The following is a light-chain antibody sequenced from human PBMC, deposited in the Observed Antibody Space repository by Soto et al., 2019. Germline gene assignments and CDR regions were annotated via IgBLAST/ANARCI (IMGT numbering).Light chain of an antibody. CDR3: QQYGRSPITFGQAIT. Sequence: EIVMAQSPATLSVSPGERVTLSCSASQSINNKVAWYQQKPGQAPRLLIYGTSNRASGIPDRFSGSGSGTDFTLAISRVESEDFGFYYCQQYGRSPITFGQAITCGQGTRREIK. CDR2: GTS. V-gene: IGKV3D-15*01. CDR1: QSINNK. J-gene: IGKJ5*01.